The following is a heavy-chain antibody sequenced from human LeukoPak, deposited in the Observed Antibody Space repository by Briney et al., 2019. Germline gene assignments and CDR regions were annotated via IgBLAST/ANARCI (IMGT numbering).Heavy chain of an antibody. V-gene: IGHV3-30*02. CDR1: GFTFSSYG. J-gene: IGHJ4*02. CDR3: AKSGHDFWSGPFDY. CDR2: IRYDGGNR. D-gene: IGHD3-3*01. Sequence: PGGSLRLSCAASGFTFSSYGMHWVRQGPGKGLEWVAFIRYDGGNRYYADSVKGRFTISRDNSKNTLYLQMNSLRAEDTAVYYCAKSGHDFWSGPFDYWGQGTLVTVSS.